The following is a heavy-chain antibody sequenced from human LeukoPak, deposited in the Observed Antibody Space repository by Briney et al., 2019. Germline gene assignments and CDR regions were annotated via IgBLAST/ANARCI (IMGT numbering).Heavy chain of an antibody. CDR3: VIGVGWQPDY. V-gene: IGHV4-4*07. CDR1: GGSISSYY. CDR2: IYKIGTT. Sequence: SETLSLTCTVSGGSISSYYWSRIRQPAGKGLEWIGHIYKIGTTNYNPSLKSRLTISADTSKNQFSLQLRSVTAADTAVYYCVIGVGWQPDYWGQGALVTVSS. J-gene: IGHJ4*02. D-gene: IGHD2-15*01.